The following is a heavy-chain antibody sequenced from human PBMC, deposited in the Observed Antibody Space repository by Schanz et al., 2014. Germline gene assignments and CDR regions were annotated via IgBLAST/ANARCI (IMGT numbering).Heavy chain of an antibody. J-gene: IGHJ4*02. Sequence: EVQLLESGGGLVQPGGSLRLSCAASGFTFSSYAMSWVRQAPGKGLEWVANIKHDGSVKDYVDSVEGRFTISRDNAKRSLFLQMNSLRVEDTAVYFCVSQTGSPNYWGQGTLVTVSS. CDR1: GFTFSSYA. V-gene: IGHV3-7*01. CDR2: IKHDGSVK. D-gene: IGHD6-13*01. CDR3: VSQTGSPNY.